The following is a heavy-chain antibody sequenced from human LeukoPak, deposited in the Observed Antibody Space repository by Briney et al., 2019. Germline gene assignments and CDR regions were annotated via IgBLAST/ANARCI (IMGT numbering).Heavy chain of an antibody. J-gene: IGHJ4*02. CDR1: GFTFSNYA. CDR3: ARGGYSSGWYFDY. Sequence: GGSLRLSCAASGFTFSNYAMHWVRQAPGKGLEWVAVISYDGSNKYYADSVKGRFTISRDNSKNTLYLQMNSLRAEDTAVYYCARGGYSSGWYFDYWGQGTLVTVSS. V-gene: IGHV3-30*04. D-gene: IGHD6-19*01. CDR2: ISYDGSNK.